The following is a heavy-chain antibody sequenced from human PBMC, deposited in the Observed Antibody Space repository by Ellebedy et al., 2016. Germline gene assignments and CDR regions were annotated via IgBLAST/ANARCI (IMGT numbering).Heavy chain of an antibody. D-gene: IGHD1-26*01. CDR2: INSDGSST. V-gene: IGHV3-74*01. J-gene: IGHJ6*02. CDR1: GFTFSSYW. Sequence: GESLKISXAASGFTFSSYWMHWVRQAPGKGLVWVSRINSDGSSTSYADSVKGRFTISRDNAKNTLYLQMNSLRAEDTAVYYCARGGSYYYYYGMDVWGQGTTVTVSS. CDR3: ARGGSYYYYYGMDV.